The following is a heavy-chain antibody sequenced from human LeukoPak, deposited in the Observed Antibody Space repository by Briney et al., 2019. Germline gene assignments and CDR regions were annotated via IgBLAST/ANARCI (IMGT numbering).Heavy chain of an antibody. CDR2: IYYSGST. CDR1: GYSISSFNW. V-gene: IGHV4-28*03. D-gene: IGHD1-26*01. J-gene: IGHJ6*02. Sequence: SETLSLTCAVSGYSISSFNWWGWIRQPPGKGLEWIGYIYYSGSTYYKPSLKSRVTMSVDTSKNQFSLKLGSVTAVDTAVYYCARVSGNYYNNYYMDVWGQGTTVTVSS. CDR3: ARVSGNYYNNYYMDV.